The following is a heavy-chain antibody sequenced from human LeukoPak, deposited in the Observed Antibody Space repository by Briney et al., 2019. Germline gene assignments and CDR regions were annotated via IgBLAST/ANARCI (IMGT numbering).Heavy chain of an antibody. Sequence: SETLSLTCTVSGGSISSYYWSWIRQPAGKGLEWIGRIYTSGSTNYNPSLKSRVTMSVDTSKNQFSLKLSSVTAADTAVYYCARDMQVDQWLVPGFDYWGQGTRVTVSS. CDR3: ARDMQVDQWLVPGFDY. CDR2: IYTSGST. V-gene: IGHV4-4*07. D-gene: IGHD6-19*01. J-gene: IGHJ4*02. CDR1: GGSISSYY.